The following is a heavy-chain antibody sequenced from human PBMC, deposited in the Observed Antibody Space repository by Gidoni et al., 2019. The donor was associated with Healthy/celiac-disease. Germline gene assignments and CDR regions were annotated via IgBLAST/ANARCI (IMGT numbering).Heavy chain of an antibody. CDR1: GFTVSSNY. CDR2: IYSGGST. Sequence: EVQLVESGGGLIQPGGSLRLSCAASGFTVSSNYMSWVRQAPGKGLEWVSVIYSGGSTYDADSVKGRFTISRDNSKNTLYLQMNSLRAEDTAVYYCARLIFDWLDNWFDPWGQGTLVTVSS. V-gene: IGHV3-53*01. CDR3: ARLIFDWLDNWFDP. D-gene: IGHD3-9*01. J-gene: IGHJ5*02.